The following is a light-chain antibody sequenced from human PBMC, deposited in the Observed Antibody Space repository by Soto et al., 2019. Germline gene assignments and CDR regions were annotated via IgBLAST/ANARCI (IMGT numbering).Light chain of an antibody. V-gene: IGLV2-11*01. Sequence: QSALTQPRSVSGSPGQSVTISCTGTNSDVGGYNYVSWYQQHPGKAPKLVIYDVSKRPSGLPDRFSGSKSGNTASLTISGLHAEDEADYYCCSYAGNSLWVFGGGTKLTVL. CDR2: DVS. J-gene: IGLJ3*02. CDR3: CSYAGNSLWV. CDR1: NSDVGGYNY.